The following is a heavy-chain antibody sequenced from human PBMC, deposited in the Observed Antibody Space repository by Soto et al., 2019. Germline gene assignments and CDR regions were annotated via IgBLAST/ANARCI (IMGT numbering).Heavy chain of an antibody. CDR1: GFTFSSYS. J-gene: IGHJ6*02. D-gene: IGHD1-26*01. CDR3: ARADSGSYSYYSYGMDV. CDR2: ISSSSSTI. Sequence: GGSLRLSCAASGFTFSSYSMNWVRQAPGKGLEWVSYISSSSSTIYYADSVKGRFTISRDNAKNSLYRQMNSLRDEDTAVYYGARADSGSYSYYSYGMDVWGQGTTVTVSS. V-gene: IGHV3-48*02.